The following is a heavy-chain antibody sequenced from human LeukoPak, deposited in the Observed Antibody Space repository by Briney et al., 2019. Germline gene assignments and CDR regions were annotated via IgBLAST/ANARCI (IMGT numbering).Heavy chain of an antibody. J-gene: IGHJ3*02. CDR2: IIPILGIA. CDR3: ARETTVTTGHDAFDI. Sequence: KISCKGSGGTFSSYAISWVRQAPGQGLEWIGRIIPILGIANYAQKFQGRVTITADKSTSTAYMELSSLRSEDTAVYYCARETTVTTGHDAFDIWGQGTMVTVSS. D-gene: IGHD4-17*01. V-gene: IGHV1-69*04. CDR1: GGTFSSYA.